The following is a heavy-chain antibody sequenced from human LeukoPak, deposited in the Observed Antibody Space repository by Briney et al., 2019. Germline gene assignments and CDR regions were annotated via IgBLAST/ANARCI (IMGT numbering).Heavy chain of an antibody. CDR3: ARELTYCSSCDY. Sequence: ASVKVSCKASGYSITSYGISWVRQAPGQGLEWMGWISAYNGNTNYAQKIQARLTMTTDTSTSTAYMELRSLRSDDTAVYYCARELTYCSSCDYWGQGTVVTVSS. V-gene: IGHV1-18*01. CDR2: ISAYNGNT. J-gene: IGHJ4*02. D-gene: IGHD6-13*01. CDR1: GYSITSYG.